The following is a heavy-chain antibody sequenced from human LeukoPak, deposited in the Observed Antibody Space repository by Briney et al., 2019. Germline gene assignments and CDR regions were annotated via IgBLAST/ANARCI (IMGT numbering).Heavy chain of an antibody. J-gene: IGHJ4*02. CDR3: ARSRGYSYGTTFLDY. D-gene: IGHD5-18*01. V-gene: IGHV4-59*08. CDR1: GGSISTHY. CDR2: IYYSGSI. Sequence: SETLSLTCSVSGGSISTHYWSWIRQPPGKGLEWIGYIYYSGSINYNPSLKSRVTISVDTSKNQFSLKLISVTAADTAVYYCARSRGYSYGTTFLDYWGQGTLVTVSS.